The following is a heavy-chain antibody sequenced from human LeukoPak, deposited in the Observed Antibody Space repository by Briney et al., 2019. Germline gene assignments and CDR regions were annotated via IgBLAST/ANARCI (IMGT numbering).Heavy chain of an antibody. V-gene: IGHV4-39*01. CDR1: GGSISSSSYY. CDR3: ARQGTYCGGDCYHDAFDI. J-gene: IGHJ3*02. D-gene: IGHD2-21*01. Sequence: PSETLSLTCTVSGGSISSSSYYWGWIRQPPGKGLEWIGSIHYSGSTYYNPSLKSRVTISVDTSKNQFSLKLSSVTAADTAVYYCARQGTYCGGDCYHDAFDIWGPGTMVTVSS. CDR2: IHYSGST.